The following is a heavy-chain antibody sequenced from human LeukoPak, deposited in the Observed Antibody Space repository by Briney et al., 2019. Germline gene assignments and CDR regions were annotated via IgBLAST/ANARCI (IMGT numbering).Heavy chain of an antibody. CDR3: SRIKYGGNSGYHFDY. D-gene: IGHD4-23*01. CDR2: IGDSGSGG. CDR1: GFNFNYFA. V-gene: IGHV3-23*01. J-gene: IGHJ4*02. Sequence: PGGSLRLSCSASGFNFNYFAMSWIRQAPGKRLEWVSTIGDSGSGGSYADSVRGRFTISRDNSKNIVYLQMHSLTVVYPAFYYCSRIKYGGNSGYHFDYWGQGTLVTVSS.